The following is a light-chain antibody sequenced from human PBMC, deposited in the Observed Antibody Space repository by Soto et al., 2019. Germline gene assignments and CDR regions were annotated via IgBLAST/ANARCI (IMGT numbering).Light chain of an antibody. CDR3: QQYRISPRT. CDR2: GAS. Sequence: EIVLTQSPGTLSLSPGERATLSCRASQSVSSSYLAWYQQKPGQAPRLLIYGASRRATGIPDRVSGSGSGTDFTLAISRLEPEDFALYYCQQYRISPRTFGQGTKVEIK. V-gene: IGKV3-20*01. CDR1: QSVSSSY. J-gene: IGKJ1*01.